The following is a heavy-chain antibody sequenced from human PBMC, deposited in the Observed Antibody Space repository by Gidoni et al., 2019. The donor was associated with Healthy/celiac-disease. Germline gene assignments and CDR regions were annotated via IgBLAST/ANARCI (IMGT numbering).Heavy chain of an antibody. V-gene: IGHV1-18*01. CDR2: ISAYNGNT. CDR1: GYTFTSYG. D-gene: IGHD3-10*01. CDR3: AGAGGFGEAAGAFDI. J-gene: IGHJ3*02. Sequence: QVQLVQSGAEVKKPGSSVTVSCKASGYTFTSYGISWVRQAPGQGLEWMGWISAYNGNTNYAQKLKGRVTMTTDTSTSTAYMERRSLRSDDTAVYYWAGAGGFGEAAGAFDIWGQGTMVTVSS.